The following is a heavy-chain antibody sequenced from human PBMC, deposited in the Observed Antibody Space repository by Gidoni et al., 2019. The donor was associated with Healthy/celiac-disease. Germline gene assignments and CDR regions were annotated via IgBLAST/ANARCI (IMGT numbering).Heavy chain of an antibody. Sequence: EVQLVQSGAEEKKPGESLRISCKGSGYSFTSYWISWVRQMPGKGLEWMGRIDPSDSYTNYSPSLQGHVTISADKSISTAYLQWSSLKASETAMYYCARPAAGIPGGDYWGQGTLVTVSS. V-gene: IGHV5-10-1*01. CDR1: GYSFTSYW. CDR2: IDPSDSYT. CDR3: ARPAAGIPGGDY. D-gene: IGHD6-13*01. J-gene: IGHJ4*02.